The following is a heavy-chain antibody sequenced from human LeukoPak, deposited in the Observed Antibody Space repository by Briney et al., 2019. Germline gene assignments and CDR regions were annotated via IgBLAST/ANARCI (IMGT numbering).Heavy chain of an antibody. D-gene: IGHD2-2*01. CDR3: ARDTVVPAAMNYYYYGMDV. Sequence: SETLSLTCTVSGGSVSSGSYYWSWIRQPPGKGLEWIGYIYYSGSTNYNPSLKSRVTISVDTSKNQFSLKLSSVTAADTAVYYCARDTVVPAAMNYYYYGMDVWGQGTTVTVSS. V-gene: IGHV4-61*01. J-gene: IGHJ6*02. CDR2: IYYSGST. CDR1: GGSVSSGSYY.